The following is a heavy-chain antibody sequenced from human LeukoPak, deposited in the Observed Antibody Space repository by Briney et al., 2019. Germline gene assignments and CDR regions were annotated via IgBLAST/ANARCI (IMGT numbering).Heavy chain of an antibody. V-gene: IGHV4-39*01. CDR1: GPSISSSSYY. CDR2: IYSSGST. D-gene: IGHD2-15*01. J-gene: IGHJ4*02. Sequence: SETLSLTCTVSGPSISSSSYYWGWIRQPPGKGLEWIGSIYSSGSTYYNPSLQSRVTISVDTSTNQFSLRLSSVTAADKAVSYCASRRCSGGSCRLPLIGPFDYWGQGTLVTVSS. CDR3: ASRRCSGGSCRLPLIGPFDY.